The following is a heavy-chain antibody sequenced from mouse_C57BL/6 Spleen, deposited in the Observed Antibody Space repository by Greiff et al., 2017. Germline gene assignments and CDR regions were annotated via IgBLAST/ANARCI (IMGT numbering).Heavy chain of an antibody. CDR2: IDPSDSYT. J-gene: IGHJ4*01. CDR1: GYTFTSYW. V-gene: IGHV1-69*01. CDR3: ARRGDYAMDY. Sequence: QVQLQQPGAELVMPGASVKLSCKASGYTFTSYWMHWVKQRPGQGLEWIGGIDPSDSYTNYNQKFKGKSTLTVDKSSSTAYMQLSSLTSEDSAVYYCARRGDYAMDYWGQGTSVTVSS.